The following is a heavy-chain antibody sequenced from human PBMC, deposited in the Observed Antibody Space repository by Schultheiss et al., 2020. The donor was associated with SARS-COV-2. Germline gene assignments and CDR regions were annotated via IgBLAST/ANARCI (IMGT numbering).Heavy chain of an antibody. J-gene: IGHJ4*02. CDR2: IYYSGST. CDR1: GGPFSGYY. Sequence: SQTLSLTCAVYGGPFSGYYWSWIRQPPGKGLEWIGYIYYSGSTNYNPSLKSRVTISVDKSKNQFSLKLSSVTAADTAVYYCARDLKGYYDSSGWKYYFDYWGQGTLVTVSS. CDR3: ARDLKGYYDSSGWKYYFDY. D-gene: IGHD3-22*01. V-gene: IGHV4-34*11.